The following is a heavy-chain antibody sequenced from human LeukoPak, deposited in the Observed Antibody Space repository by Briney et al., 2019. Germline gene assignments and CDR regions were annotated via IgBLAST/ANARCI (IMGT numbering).Heavy chain of an antibody. J-gene: IGHJ4*02. D-gene: IGHD1-26*01. Sequence: SGTLSLTCTVSGGSISSYYWSWIRQPAGKGLEWIGRIYTSGSTNYNPSLKSRVTISVDTSKNQFSLKLSSVTAADTAVYYCASTQSKWESRDYWGQGTLVTVSS. CDR1: GGSISSYY. CDR2: IYTSGST. V-gene: IGHV4-4*07. CDR3: ASTQSKWESRDY.